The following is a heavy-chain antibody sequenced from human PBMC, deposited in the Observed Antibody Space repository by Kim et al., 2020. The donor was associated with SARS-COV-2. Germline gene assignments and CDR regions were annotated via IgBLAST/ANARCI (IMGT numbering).Heavy chain of an antibody. D-gene: IGHD6-19*01. CDR1: GFTVSSNY. CDR2: IYSGGST. CDR3: ARDTYTRIAVAARDND. Sequence: GGSLRLSCAASGFTVSSNYMSWVRQAPGKGLEWVSVIYSGGSTYYADSVKGRFTISRDNSKNTLYLQMNSLRAEDTAVYYCARDTYTRIAVAARDNDWGQGTLVTVSS. J-gene: IGHJ4*02. V-gene: IGHV3-66*01.